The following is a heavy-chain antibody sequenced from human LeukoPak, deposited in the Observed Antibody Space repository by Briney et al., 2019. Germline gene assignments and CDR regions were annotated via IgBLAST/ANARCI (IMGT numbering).Heavy chain of an antibody. CDR2: INHSGST. CDR3: ARERYSSGWHDAFDI. V-gene: IGHV4-34*01. Sequence: SETLSLTCAVYGGSFSGYYWSWIRQPPGKGLEWIGEINHSGSTNYNPSLKSRVTISVDTSKNQFSLKLSSVTAADTAVYYCARERYSSGWHDAFDIWGQGAMVTVSS. D-gene: IGHD6-19*01. J-gene: IGHJ3*02. CDR1: GGSFSGYY.